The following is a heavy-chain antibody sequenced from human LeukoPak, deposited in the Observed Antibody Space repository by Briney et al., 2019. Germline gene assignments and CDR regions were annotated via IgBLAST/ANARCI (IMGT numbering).Heavy chain of an antibody. CDR2: TYYRSKWYN. J-gene: IGHJ6*02. Sequence: SQTLSLTCAISGDSFSSNSAAWNWIRQSPSRGLEWLGRTYYRSKWYNDYAVSVKSRITINPDTSKNQFSLQLNSVTPEDTAVYYCARYAGDKDYYYYGMDVWGQGTTVTVSS. CDR3: ARYAGDKDYYYYGMDV. V-gene: IGHV6-1*01. CDR1: GDSFSSNSAA. D-gene: IGHD2-2*01.